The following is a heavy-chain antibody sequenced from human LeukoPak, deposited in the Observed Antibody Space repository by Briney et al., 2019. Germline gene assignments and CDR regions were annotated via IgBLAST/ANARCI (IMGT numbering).Heavy chain of an antibody. V-gene: IGHV4-59*01. D-gene: IGHD5/OR15-5a*01. CDR2: ISYSGTT. J-gene: IGHJ3*02. CDR1: GGSISSFY. CDR3: ARDKGLPQAFDI. Sequence: SETLSLTCTVSGGSISSFYWSWIRQPPGKGLEYIGYISYSGTTSYNPSLKSRVTISVHTSKNQFSLKLTSVTAADTAVYYCARDKGLPQAFDIWGQGTMVTVSS.